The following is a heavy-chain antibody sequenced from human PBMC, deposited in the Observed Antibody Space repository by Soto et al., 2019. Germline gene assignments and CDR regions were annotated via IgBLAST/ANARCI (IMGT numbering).Heavy chain of an antibody. CDR2: IYHSGST. CDR1: GYSISSGYY. V-gene: IGHV4-38-2*02. Sequence: QVQLQESGPGLVKPSETLSLTCAVSGYSISSGYYWGWIRQPPGKGLEWIGSIYHSGSTYYNPSLKSRVTISVDTSKNQFSLKLSSVTAADTAVYYCARDRGGQYSSSPFDYWGQGTLVTVSS. D-gene: IGHD6-6*01. J-gene: IGHJ4*02. CDR3: ARDRGGQYSSSPFDY.